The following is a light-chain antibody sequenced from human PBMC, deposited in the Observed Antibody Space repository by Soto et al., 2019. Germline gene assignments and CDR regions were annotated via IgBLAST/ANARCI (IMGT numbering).Light chain of an antibody. J-gene: IGLJ1*01. V-gene: IGLV2-23*02. CDR2: EVN. CDR3: CSSGGSPTYV. CDR1: SSNVGSYKL. Sequence: QSALTQPASVSGSPGQSITISCSGTSSNVGSYKLVSWYQQHPRKAPKLMIYEVNKRPSGVSNRFSGSKSGNTASLTISGLKVEDDADYYCCSSGGSPTYVVGTGTKVTVL.